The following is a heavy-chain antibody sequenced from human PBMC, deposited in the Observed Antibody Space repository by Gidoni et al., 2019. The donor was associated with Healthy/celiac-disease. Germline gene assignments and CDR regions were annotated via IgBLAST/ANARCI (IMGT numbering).Heavy chain of an antibody. D-gene: IGHD6-6*01. CDR3: ARDEGIAARPSFYGMDV. Sequence: EVQLVESGGGLVQPGGSLRLSCAASGFTFSSYWMSWVRQAPGKGLEWVANIKQDGSEKYYVDSVKGRFTISRDNAKNSLYLQMNSLRAEDTAVYYCARDEGIAARPSFYGMDVWGQGTTVTVSS. CDR2: IKQDGSEK. V-gene: IGHV3-7*01. CDR1: GFTFSSYW. J-gene: IGHJ6*02.